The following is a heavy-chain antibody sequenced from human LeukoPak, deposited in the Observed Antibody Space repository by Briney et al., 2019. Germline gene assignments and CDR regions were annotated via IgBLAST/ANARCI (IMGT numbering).Heavy chain of an antibody. CDR3: ARGLAYNYYDSSLYYFDY. V-gene: IGHV4-34*01. CDR2: FNHSGST. CDR1: GGSFSGYY. D-gene: IGHD3-22*01. Sequence: SETLSLTCAVYGGSFSGYYWSWIRQPPGKGLEWIGEFNHSGSTNYTPSLKSRVTISVDTSKNQFSLKLSSVTAADTAVYYCARGLAYNYYDSSLYYFDYWGQGTLVTVSS. J-gene: IGHJ4*02.